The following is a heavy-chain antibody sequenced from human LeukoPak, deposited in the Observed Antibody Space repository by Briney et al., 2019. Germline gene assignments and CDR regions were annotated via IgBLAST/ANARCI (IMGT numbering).Heavy chain of an antibody. V-gene: IGHV4-39*01. CDR1: GGSISSSSYY. Sequence: SETLSLTCTVSGGSISSSSYYWGWIRRPPGKGLEWIGSIYYSGSTYYNPSLKSRVTISVDTSKNQFSLKLSSVTAADTAVYYSARSRVIAAQDAFDYWGQGTLVTVSS. CDR3: ARSRVIAAQDAFDY. CDR2: IYYSGST. J-gene: IGHJ4*02. D-gene: IGHD6-13*01.